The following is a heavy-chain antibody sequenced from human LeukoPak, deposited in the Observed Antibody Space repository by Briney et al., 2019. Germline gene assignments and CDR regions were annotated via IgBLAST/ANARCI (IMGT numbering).Heavy chain of an antibody. V-gene: IGHV3-21*01. CDR1: GFTFSSYR. J-gene: IGHJ4*02. CDR3: ARASRGYYYFDY. Sequence: PGGSLRLSCAASGFTFSSYRMNWVRQAPGKGLEWVSSISSSSSYIYYADSVKGRFTISRDNAKNSLYLQMNSLRAEDTAVYYCARASRGYYYFDYWGQGTLVTVSS. CDR2: ISSSSSYI. D-gene: IGHD3-22*01.